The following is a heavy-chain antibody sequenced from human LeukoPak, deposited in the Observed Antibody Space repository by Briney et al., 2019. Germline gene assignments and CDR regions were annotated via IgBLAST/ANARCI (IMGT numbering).Heavy chain of an antibody. CDR2: ISSSSSYI. V-gene: IGHV3-21*05. D-gene: IGHD3-22*01. CDR1: GFTFSTYT. J-gene: IGHJ4*02. Sequence: GGSLRLSCAASGFTFSTYTMNWVRQAPGKGLEWVSFISSSSSYIYYADSVKGRFTISRDNAKNSLYLQMNSLRAEDTAVYYCANLYYYDSSGYPHFDYWGQGTLVTVSS. CDR3: ANLYYYDSSGYPHFDY.